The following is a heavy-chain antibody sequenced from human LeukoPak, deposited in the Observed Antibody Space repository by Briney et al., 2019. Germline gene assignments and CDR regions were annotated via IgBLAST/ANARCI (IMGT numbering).Heavy chain of an antibody. CDR2: ISSNGGST. D-gene: IGHD1-26*01. CDR3: ARAVGSYSALFDY. V-gene: IGHV3-64*01. Sequence: GGSLRLSCAASGFTFSNYAMHWVRQAPGKGLEYVSAISSNGGSTYYANSVKGRFTISRDNSKNTLYLQMGSLRAEDMAVYYCARAVGSYSALFDYWGQGTLVTVSS. CDR1: GFTFSNYA. J-gene: IGHJ4*02.